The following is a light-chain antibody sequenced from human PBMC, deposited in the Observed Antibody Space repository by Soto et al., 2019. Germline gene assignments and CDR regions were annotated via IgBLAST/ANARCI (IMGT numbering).Light chain of an antibody. CDR2: EVS. CDR1: SSDVGAYNY. CDR3: CSSAPESTYV. Sequence: QSVLTQPPSASGSPGQSVTISCTGTSSDVGAYNYVSWYQQHPGKAPKLMIYEVSKRPSGVPDRFSGSKSGNTASLTVSGLQAEDEADYYCCSSAPESTYVFGTGTKVTVL. V-gene: IGLV2-8*01. J-gene: IGLJ1*01.